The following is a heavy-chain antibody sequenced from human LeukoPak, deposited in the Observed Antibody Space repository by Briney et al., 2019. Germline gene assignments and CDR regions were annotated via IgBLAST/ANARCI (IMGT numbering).Heavy chain of an antibody. Sequence: PGGSLRLSCAASGFTFSSYGMHWVRQAPGKGLEGVAVIWYDGSNKYYADSVKGRVTISRDNSKNPLYLQMNSLSAEDTAVYYCARVLTGSHYYYYGMDVWGQGTTVTVSS. CDR3: ARVLTGSHYYYYGMDV. V-gene: IGHV3-33*01. D-gene: IGHD1-20*01. J-gene: IGHJ6*02. CDR2: IWYDGSNK. CDR1: GFTFSSYG.